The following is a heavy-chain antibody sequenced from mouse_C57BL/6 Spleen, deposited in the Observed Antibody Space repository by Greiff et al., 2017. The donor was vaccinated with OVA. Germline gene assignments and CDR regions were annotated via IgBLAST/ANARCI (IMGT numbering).Heavy chain of an antibody. CDR3: AKGTAQATEAMDY. V-gene: IGHV1-50*01. D-gene: IGHD3-2*02. CDR2: IDPSDSYT. Sequence: VQLQQPGAELVKPGASVKLSCKASGYTFTSYWMQWVKQRPGQGLEWIGEIDPSDSYTNYNQKFKGKATLTVDTSSSTAYMQLSSLTSEDSAVYYCAKGTAQATEAMDYWGQGTSVTVSS. J-gene: IGHJ4*01. CDR1: GYTFTSYW.